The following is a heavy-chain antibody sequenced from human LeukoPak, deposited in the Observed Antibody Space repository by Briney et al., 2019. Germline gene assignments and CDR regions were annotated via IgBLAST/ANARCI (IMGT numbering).Heavy chain of an antibody. D-gene: IGHD3-10*01. Sequence: PGGSLRLSCAASGFTFSSYAMSWVRQAPGKGLEWGSAISGSGGSTYYADSVKGRFTISRDNYKNTLYLQMNSLRAEDTAVYYCAKSYYGSGSYYPYYWGQGTLVTVSS. CDR3: AKSYYGSGSYYPYY. J-gene: IGHJ4*02. CDR1: GFTFSSYA. V-gene: IGHV3-23*01. CDR2: ISGSGGST.